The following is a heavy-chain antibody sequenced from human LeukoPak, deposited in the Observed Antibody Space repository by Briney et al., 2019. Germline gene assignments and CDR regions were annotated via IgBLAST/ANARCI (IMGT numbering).Heavy chain of an antibody. D-gene: IGHD2-2*01. CDR3: ARDTNGYAD. J-gene: IGHJ4*02. Sequence: PGGSLRLSCAAPGFTFRTYWMSWLRQAPGKGLEWVANIKEDGRAEYYVDSVKDRFSISRDNAKNSLYLQMNSLRAEDTAVYYCARDTNGYADWGQGTLVTVSS. V-gene: IGHV3-7*01. CDR1: GFTFRTYW. CDR2: IKEDGRAE.